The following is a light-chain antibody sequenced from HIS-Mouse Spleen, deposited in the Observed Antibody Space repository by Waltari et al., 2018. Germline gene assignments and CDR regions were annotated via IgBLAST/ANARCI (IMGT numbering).Light chain of an antibody. V-gene: IGKV1-9*01. Sequence: DIQLTQSPSFLSASVGDRVTITCRASQGLSSYLAWYQQKSGKAPKLLIYAASTLQSGVPSRFSGSGSGTEFTLTISSLQPEDFATYYCQQLNSYPPTFGQGTKVEIK. CDR2: AAS. CDR3: QQLNSYPPT. J-gene: IGKJ1*01. CDR1: QGLSSY.